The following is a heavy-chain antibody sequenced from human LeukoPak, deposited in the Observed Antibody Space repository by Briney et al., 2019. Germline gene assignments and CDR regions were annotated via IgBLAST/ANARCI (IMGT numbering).Heavy chain of an antibody. CDR3: ARGGLHYYDSSGYSDAFDI. CDR2: INPNSGGT. D-gene: IGHD3-22*01. J-gene: IGHJ3*02. CDR1: GYTFTSYG. Sequence: ASVKVSCKASGYTFTSYGISWVRQAPGQGLEWMGWINPNSGGTNYAQKFQGRVTMTRDTSISTAYMELSRLRSDDTAVYYCARGGLHYYDSSGYSDAFDIWGQGTMVTVSS. V-gene: IGHV1-2*02.